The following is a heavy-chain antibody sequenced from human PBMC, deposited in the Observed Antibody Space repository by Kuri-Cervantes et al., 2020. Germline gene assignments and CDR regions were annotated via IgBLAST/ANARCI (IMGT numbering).Heavy chain of an antibody. V-gene: IGHV4-34*01. Sequence: SETLSLTCAVYGGSFSGYYWSWIRQPPGKGLEWIGEINHSGSTNYNPSLKSRVTISVDTSKNRFSLKLSSVTAADTAVYYCARPITMVRGVITEFDYWGQGTLVTVSS. CDR1: GGSFSGYY. D-gene: IGHD3-10*01. J-gene: IGHJ4*02. CDR3: ARPITMVRGVITEFDY. CDR2: INHSGST.